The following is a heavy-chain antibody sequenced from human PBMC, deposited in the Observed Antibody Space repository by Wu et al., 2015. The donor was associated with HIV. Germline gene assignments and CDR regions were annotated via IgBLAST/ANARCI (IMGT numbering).Heavy chain of an antibody. CDR1: GYTFTGHF. V-gene: IGHV1-2*02. D-gene: IGHD3-16*01. CDR2: INPNGGGT. CDR3: ARAIRATYDSSGYSQKGALDV. J-gene: IGHJ3*01. Sequence: QVQLVQSGAEVKTPGASVKVSCKASGYTFTGHFIHWVRQAPGQGLEWLGWINPNGGGTRYTQKFQGRATMTRDTSISTAYLELTRLTSDDTAVFYCARAIRATYDSSGYSQKGALDVWGQGTIVTVSS.